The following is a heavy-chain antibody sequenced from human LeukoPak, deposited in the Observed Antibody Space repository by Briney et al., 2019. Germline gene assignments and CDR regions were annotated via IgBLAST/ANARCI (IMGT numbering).Heavy chain of an antibody. Sequence: GGSLRLFCAASGFTFSSYAMHWVRQAPGKGLEWVAVISYDGSNKYYADSVKGRFTISRDNSKNTLYLQMNSLRAEDTAVYYCARTAGGATRRGAFDIWGQGTMVTVSS. V-gene: IGHV3-30-3*01. J-gene: IGHJ3*02. CDR2: ISYDGSNK. CDR3: ARTAGGATRRGAFDI. CDR1: GFTFSSYA. D-gene: IGHD5-12*01.